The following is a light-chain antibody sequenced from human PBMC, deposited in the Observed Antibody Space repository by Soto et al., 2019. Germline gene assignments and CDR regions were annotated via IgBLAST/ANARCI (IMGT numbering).Light chain of an antibody. J-gene: IGKJ1*01. V-gene: IGKV2-24*01. CDR1: QSLVHSDGNTY. CDR2: RVS. CDR3: TQATPLPRT. Sequence: DIVMTQTPLSSPVTLGQPASISCRSSQSLVHSDGNTYLSWLQQRPGQPPRLLIYRVSNRFSGGPERFSGSGGGTDFTLKISRGEAEEVGVYFCTQATPLPRTVGQGTKVEIK.